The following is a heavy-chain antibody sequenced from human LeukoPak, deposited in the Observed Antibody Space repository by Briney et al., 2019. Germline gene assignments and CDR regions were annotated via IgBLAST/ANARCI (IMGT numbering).Heavy chain of an antibody. Sequence: SGPTLVNPTQTLTLTCTFSGFSLRTSGVGVGWIRQPPGKALEWLALIYWDDDKRYSPSLKSRLTITKDTSKNQVVLTMTNMDPVDTATYYCALSLYSGYGRYFDYWGQGTLVTVSS. V-gene: IGHV2-5*02. CDR3: ALSLYSGYGRYFDY. CDR1: GFSLRTSGVG. D-gene: IGHD5-12*01. CDR2: IYWDDDK. J-gene: IGHJ4*02.